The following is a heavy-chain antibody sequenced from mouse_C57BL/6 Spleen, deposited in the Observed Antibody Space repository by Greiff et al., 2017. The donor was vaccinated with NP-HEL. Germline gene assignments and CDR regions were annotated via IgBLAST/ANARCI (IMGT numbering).Heavy chain of an antibody. CDR2: IYPRSGNT. Sequence: VQLQQSGAELARPGASVKLSCKASGYTFTSYGISWVKQRTGQGLEWIGEIYPRSGNTYYNEKFKGKATLTADKSSSTAYMELRSLTSEDAAVYVCASPFYDGYYWFAYWGKGTLVTVSA. J-gene: IGHJ3*01. D-gene: IGHD2-3*01. CDR3: ASPFYDGYYWFAY. CDR1: GYTFTSYG. V-gene: IGHV1-81*01.